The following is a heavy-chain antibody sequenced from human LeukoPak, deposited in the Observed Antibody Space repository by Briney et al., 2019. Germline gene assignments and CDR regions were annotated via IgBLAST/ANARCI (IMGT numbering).Heavy chain of an antibody. CDR1: GFTFDDYA. CDR2: ISWNSGSI. J-gene: IGHJ4*02. V-gene: IGHV3-9*01. Sequence: QPGRSLRLSCAASGFTFDDYAMHWVRQAPGKGLEWVSGISWNSGSIGYADSVKGRFTISRDNAKNSLYLQMNSLRAEDTALYYCAKVEYDILTGYPYFDYWGQGTLVTVSS. D-gene: IGHD3-9*01. CDR3: AKVEYDILTGYPYFDY.